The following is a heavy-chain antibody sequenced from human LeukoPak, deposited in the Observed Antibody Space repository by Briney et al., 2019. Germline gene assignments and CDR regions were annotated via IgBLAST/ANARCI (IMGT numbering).Heavy chain of an antibody. CDR3: ARGRLGDSFDY. Sequence: SETLSLTCIVSGGSITSGSYYWNWIRQPAGKGLEWIGRIYSSGSTNYNPSLKSRVTISVDASKNQFSLNLNSVTAADTAVYYCARGRLGDSFDYWGQGILVTVSS. D-gene: IGHD3-16*01. CDR2: IYSSGST. J-gene: IGHJ4*02. CDR1: GGSITSGSYY. V-gene: IGHV4-61*02.